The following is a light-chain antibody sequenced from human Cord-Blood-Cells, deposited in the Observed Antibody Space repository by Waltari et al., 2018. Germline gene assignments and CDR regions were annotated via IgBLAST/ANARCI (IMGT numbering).Light chain of an antibody. CDR2: DAS. J-gene: IGKJ3*01. Sequence: EIVLTQSPATLSLSPGERATLSCRASQSVSSYLAWYQQKPGQAPSLLIYDASDRATGIPARFSGSGSVTDFTLTISSLGPEDFAVYYCQQRSNWPPTFGPGTKVDIK. V-gene: IGKV3-11*01. CDR3: QQRSNWPPT. CDR1: QSVSSY.